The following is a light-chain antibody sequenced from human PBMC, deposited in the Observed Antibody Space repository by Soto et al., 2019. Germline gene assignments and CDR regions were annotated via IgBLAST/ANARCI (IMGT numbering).Light chain of an antibody. V-gene: IGKV3-20*01. CDR3: QQYGNSPLT. J-gene: IGKJ4*01. CDR2: GVS. Sequence: EIVLTQSPGTLSLSPGQRATLSCRASQSVRSDYFAWYQQKPGQAPRVIIFGVSTRATGVPDRFSGSGSGTDFTFTSSRLEPEDFALYYCQQYGNSPLTFGGGTKVDIK. CDR1: QSVRSDY.